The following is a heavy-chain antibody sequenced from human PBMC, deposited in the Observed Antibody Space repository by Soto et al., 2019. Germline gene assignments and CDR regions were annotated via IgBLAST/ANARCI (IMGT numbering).Heavy chain of an antibody. CDR2: ISGSGGST. CDR3: AKDQGSSSWFPQGAGDYYYYYGMDV. D-gene: IGHD6-13*01. V-gene: IGHV3-23*01. CDR1: GFTFSSYA. J-gene: IGHJ6*02. Sequence: EVQLLESGGGLVQPGGSLRLSCAASGFTFSSYAMSWVRQAPGKGLEWVSAISGSGGSTYYADSVKGRFTISRDNSKNTLYLQMNSLRAEDTAVYYCAKDQGSSSWFPQGAGDYYYYYGMDVWGQGTTVTVSS.